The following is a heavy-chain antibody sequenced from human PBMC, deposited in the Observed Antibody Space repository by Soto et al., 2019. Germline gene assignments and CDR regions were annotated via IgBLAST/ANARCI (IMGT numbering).Heavy chain of an antibody. D-gene: IGHD1-7*01. CDR1: GFTFSSYS. Sequence: EVQLVESGGGLVQPGGSLRLSCAASGFTFSSYSMNWVRQAPGKGLEWVSYISSSSSTIYYADYVKGRFTISRDNAKNSLYLQMNSLSDEDTAVYYCATDGTVTTPGVLDYWGQGTLVTVSS. CDR3: ATDGTVTTPGVLDY. V-gene: IGHV3-48*02. CDR2: ISSSSSTI. J-gene: IGHJ4*02.